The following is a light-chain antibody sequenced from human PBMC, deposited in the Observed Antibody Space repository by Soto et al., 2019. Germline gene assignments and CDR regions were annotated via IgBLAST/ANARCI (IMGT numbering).Light chain of an antibody. CDR2: VAS. Sequence: ALQLTQSPSSLSASVGDRVTITCRASQGFRSPLAWYQQKPWKAPKFLLYVASSLCTGVPSRFSDSGSGTEFTLTISSLQPEDLTTYYCQHFNDYPLTFGGGTKVEIK. J-gene: IGKJ4*01. CDR1: QGFRSP. CDR3: QHFNDYPLT. V-gene: IGKV1D-13*01.